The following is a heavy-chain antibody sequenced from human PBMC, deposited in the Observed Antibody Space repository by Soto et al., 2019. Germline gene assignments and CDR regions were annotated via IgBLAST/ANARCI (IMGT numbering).Heavy chain of an antibody. J-gene: IGHJ4*02. CDR1: GFTFSSYA. Sequence: LRLSCAASGFTFSSYAMSWVRQAPGKGLEWVSAISGSGGSTYYADSVKGRFTISRDNSKNTLYLQMNSLRAEDTAVYYCAKDFYALYYFDYWGQGTLVTVSS. D-gene: IGHD2-2*01. CDR3: AKDFYALYYFDY. V-gene: IGHV3-23*01. CDR2: ISGSGGST.